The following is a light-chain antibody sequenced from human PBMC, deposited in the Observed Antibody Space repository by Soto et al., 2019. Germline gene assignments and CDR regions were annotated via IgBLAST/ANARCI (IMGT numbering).Light chain of an antibody. CDR1: ESFSSH. CDR3: HLYHNWPMT. J-gene: IGKJ5*01. V-gene: IGKV3-15*01. Sequence: EIVMTQSPATLSVSPGQRATLSCRASESFSSHLACYQQKPGQAPRLLIYDSSTRATGIPARFSGSESGTEFTLTISSLQSEDFAVYYCHLYHNWPMTFGQGTRLEIK. CDR2: DSS.